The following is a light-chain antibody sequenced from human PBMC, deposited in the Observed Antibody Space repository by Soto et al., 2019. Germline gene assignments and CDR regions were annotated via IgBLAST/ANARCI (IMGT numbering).Light chain of an antibody. V-gene: IGLV2-14*01. CDR2: EVN. CDR1: SSDVGGYNY. J-gene: IGLJ2*01. Sequence: QSVLTQPASVSGSPGQSITISCTGTSSDVGGYNYVSWYQQHPGKAPKLMIYEVNNRPSGIPDRFSGSKSGTSGTLDITGLQTGDEADYYCATWDHSLTGEVFGGGTKLTVL. CDR3: ATWDHSLTGEV.